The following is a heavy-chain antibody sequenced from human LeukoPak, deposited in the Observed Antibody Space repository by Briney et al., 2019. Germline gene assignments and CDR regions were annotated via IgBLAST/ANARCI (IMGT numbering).Heavy chain of an antibody. CDR3: ARDALTYYYGPALDY. V-gene: IGHV3-23*01. CDR2: ISGSGGST. J-gene: IGHJ4*02. CDR1: GFTFSSYA. Sequence: GGSLRLSCAASGFTFSSYAMSWVRQAPGKGLEWVSAISGSGGSTHYADSVKGRFTISRDNSKNTLYLQMNSLRAEDTAVYYCARDALTYYYGPALDYWGQGTLVTVSS. D-gene: IGHD3-10*01.